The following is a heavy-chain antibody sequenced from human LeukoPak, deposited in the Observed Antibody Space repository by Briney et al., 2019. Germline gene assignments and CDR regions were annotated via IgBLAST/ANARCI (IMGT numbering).Heavy chain of an antibody. CDR3: ATKLGRYFDWLLVGYFDY. V-gene: IGHV1-2*02. CDR1: GYTFTGYY. D-gene: IGHD3-9*01. CDR2: INPNSGGT. J-gene: IGHJ4*02. Sequence: GASVKVSCKASGYTFTGYYMHWVRQAPGQGLEWMGWINPNSGGTNYAQKFQGRVTMTRDTSISTAYMELSRLRSDDTAVYYCATKLGRYFDWLLVGYFDYWGQGTLVTVSS.